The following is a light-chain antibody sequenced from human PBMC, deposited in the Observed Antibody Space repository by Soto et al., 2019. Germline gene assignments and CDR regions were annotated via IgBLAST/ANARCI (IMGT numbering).Light chain of an antibody. V-gene: IGKV4-1*01. CDR2: WAT. CDR3: QQYYSAPFT. J-gene: IGKJ2*01. CDR1: QSVLYSTNNKNY. Sequence: IVMTQSPDSLPVSLGGRATINCKSSQSVLYSTNNKNYLAWYQQKPGQPPKLLIYWATTREAGVPDRFSGSGSGKDFTLTISSLQAEDGAVYYCQQYYSAPFTFGQGTKLEIK.